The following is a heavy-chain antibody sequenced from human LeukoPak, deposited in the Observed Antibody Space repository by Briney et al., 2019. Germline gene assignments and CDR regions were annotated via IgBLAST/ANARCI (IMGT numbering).Heavy chain of an antibody. CDR1: GLTFSSYG. Sequence: GGSLRLSCAASGLTFSSYGMHWVRQAPGKGLEWVAFIRYDGSNKYYADSVKGRFTISRDNSKNTLYLQMNSLRAENTAVYYCATYLVGATPVPFDYWGQGTLVTVSS. D-gene: IGHD1-26*01. CDR3: ATYLVGATPVPFDY. V-gene: IGHV3-30*02. J-gene: IGHJ4*02. CDR2: IRYDGSNK.